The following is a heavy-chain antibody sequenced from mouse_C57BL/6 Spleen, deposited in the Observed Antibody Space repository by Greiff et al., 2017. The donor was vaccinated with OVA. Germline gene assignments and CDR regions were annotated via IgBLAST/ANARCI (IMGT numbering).Heavy chain of an antibody. J-gene: IGHJ2*01. CDR2: IYWDDDK. CDR3: ARSLGDYYFDY. Sequence: QVTLKECGPGILQSSQTLSLTCSFSGFSLSTSGMGVSWIRQPSGKGLEWLAHIYWDDDKRYNPSLKSRLTISKDTSRNQVFLKITSVDTADTATYYCARSLGDYYFDYWGQGTTLTVSS. V-gene: IGHV8-12*01. CDR1: GFSLSTSGMG.